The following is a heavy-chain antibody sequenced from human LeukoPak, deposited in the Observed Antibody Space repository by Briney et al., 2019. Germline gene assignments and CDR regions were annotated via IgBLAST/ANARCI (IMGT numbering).Heavy chain of an antibody. Sequence: GGSLRLSCAASGFTFSSYSMTWVRQAPGKGLEWVSSISSSSSYIYYADSVKGRFTISRDNAKNSLYLQMNSLRAEDTAVYYCARVSRTPSGYSSGWYRIFDYWGQGTLVTVSS. CDR2: ISSSSSYI. V-gene: IGHV3-21*01. CDR3: ARVSRTPSGYSSGWYRIFDY. CDR1: GFTFSSYS. D-gene: IGHD6-19*01. J-gene: IGHJ4*02.